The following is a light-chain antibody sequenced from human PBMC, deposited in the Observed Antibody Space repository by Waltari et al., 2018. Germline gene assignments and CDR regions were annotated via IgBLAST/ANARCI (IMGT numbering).Light chain of an antibody. J-gene: IGKJ2*01. V-gene: IGKV3-15*01. CDR2: GAS. CDR3: QQYNNWPWNT. CDR1: QSVSRN. Sequence: EIVMTQSPATLSVSPGEGATLSCRASQSVSRNLAWYQQKPGQAPRLLIYGASTRATGIPARFSGSGSGTDFTLTISSLQSEDFAVYHCQQYNNWPWNTFGQGTKLEIK.